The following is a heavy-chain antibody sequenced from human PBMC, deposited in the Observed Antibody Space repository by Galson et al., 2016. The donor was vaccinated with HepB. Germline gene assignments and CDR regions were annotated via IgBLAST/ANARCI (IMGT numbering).Heavy chain of an antibody. CDR3: ARVLVAGYFDY. V-gene: IGHV4-4*01. CDR1: GGSISSSKW. D-gene: IGHD6-19*01. J-gene: IGHJ4*02. CDR2: IYHSGST. Sequence: ETLSLTCAVSGGSISSSKWWSWVRQPPGKGLEWIGEIYHSGSTNYNPSLKSRVTISVDKSKNQFSLKVTSVTAADTAVYLCARVLVAGYFDYWGQGTLVTVSS.